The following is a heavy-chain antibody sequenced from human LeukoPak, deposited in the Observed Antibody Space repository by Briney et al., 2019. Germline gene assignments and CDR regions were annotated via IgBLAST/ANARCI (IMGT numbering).Heavy chain of an antibody. CDR2: INPNSGGT. CDR3: ARRSIAAAVWDY. J-gene: IGHJ4*02. CDR1: GGTFISYA. D-gene: IGHD6-13*01. Sequence: GASVKVSCKASGGTFISYAISWVRQAPGQGLEWMGRINPNSGGTNYAQKFQGRVTMTRDTSISTAYMELSRLRSDDTAVYYCARRSIAAAVWDYWGQGTLVTVSS. V-gene: IGHV1-2*06.